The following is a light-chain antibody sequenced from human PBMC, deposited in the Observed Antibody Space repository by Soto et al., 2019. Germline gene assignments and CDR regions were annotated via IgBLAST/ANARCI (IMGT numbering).Light chain of an antibody. J-gene: IGLJ2*01. Sequence: QSALTQPASVSGSPGQSITISCTGTSSDVGDYDYVSWYQQHPGNAPKLMISEVSNRPSGISNRFSGSKSGNTASLTISGLQAEDEADYYCSSYTSSSTVVFGGGTKVTVL. CDR1: SSDVGDYDY. CDR3: SSYTSSSTVV. V-gene: IGLV2-14*01. CDR2: EVS.